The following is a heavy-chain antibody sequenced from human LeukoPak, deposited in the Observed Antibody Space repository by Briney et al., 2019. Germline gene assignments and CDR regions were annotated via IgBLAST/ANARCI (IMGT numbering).Heavy chain of an antibody. J-gene: IGHJ5*02. CDR3: ARVDYYDSSGFYYDYFDP. D-gene: IGHD3-22*01. CDR1: GGSFSGYY. Sequence: SETLSLTCAVYGGSFSGYYWSWIRQPPGKGLEWIGEINHSGSTYYNPSLKSRITISVDTSRNQFSLKLSSVTAADTAVYYCARVDYYDSSGFYYDYFDPWGQGTLVTVSS. V-gene: IGHV4-34*01. CDR2: INHSGST.